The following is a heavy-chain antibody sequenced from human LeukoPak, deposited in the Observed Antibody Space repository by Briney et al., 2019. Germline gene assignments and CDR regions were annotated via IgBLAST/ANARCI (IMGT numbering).Heavy chain of an antibody. V-gene: IGHV3-30*04. Sequence: GGSLRLSCAASGFTFSSYGMHWVRQAPGKGLEWVAVISYDGSNKYYADSVKGRFTISRDNSKNTPYLQMHSLRAQDTAVYYCARGSDYDFWSGYFNWGQGTLVTVSS. D-gene: IGHD3-3*01. CDR3: ARGSDYDFWSGYFN. CDR1: GFTFSSYG. CDR2: ISYDGSNK. J-gene: IGHJ4*02.